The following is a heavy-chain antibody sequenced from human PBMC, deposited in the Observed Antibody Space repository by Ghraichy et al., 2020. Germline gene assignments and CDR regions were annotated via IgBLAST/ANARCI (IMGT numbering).Heavy chain of an antibody. Sequence: LSLTCAASGFTFSTYSMNWVRQAPGKGLEWVSYISASDTTIYYADSVKGRFTISRDNAKKSLYLQMNSLRDEDTAVYYCARDRQATVTPFDYWGQGTLVTVSS. V-gene: IGHV3-48*02. CDR3: ARDRQATVTPFDY. CDR1: GFTFSTYS. J-gene: IGHJ4*02. D-gene: IGHD4-17*01. CDR2: ISASDTTI.